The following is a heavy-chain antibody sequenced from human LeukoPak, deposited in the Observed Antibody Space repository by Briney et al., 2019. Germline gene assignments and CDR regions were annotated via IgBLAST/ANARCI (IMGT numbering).Heavy chain of an antibody. CDR2: INAGNGNT. CDR1: GYTFTSYA. J-gene: IGHJ3*02. CDR3: ARDRWGYSSGWLLLGDAFDI. D-gene: IGHD6-19*01. Sequence: ASVKVSCKASGYTFTSYAMHWVRQAPGQRLEWMGWINAGNGNTKYSQKFQGRVTITRDTSASTAYMELSSLRSDDTAVYYCARDRWGYSSGWLLLGDAFDIWGRGTMVTVSS. V-gene: IGHV1-3*01.